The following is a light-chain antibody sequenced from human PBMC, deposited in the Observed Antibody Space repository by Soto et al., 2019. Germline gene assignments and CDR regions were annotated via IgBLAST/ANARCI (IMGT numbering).Light chain of an antibody. CDR1: ESSRHN. V-gene: IGKV1-39*01. J-gene: IGKJ1*01. CDR2: AAS. Sequence: DIQMTPSPSSLSASVGDRVTITCRASESSRHNLNWYQQKPGKASKLLIHAASTWQSGVPSRFSGGGSGTEFTLTIGSLQPEDFTTYYCQQTYTTPRGAFGQGTKVEFK. CDR3: QQTYTTPRGA.